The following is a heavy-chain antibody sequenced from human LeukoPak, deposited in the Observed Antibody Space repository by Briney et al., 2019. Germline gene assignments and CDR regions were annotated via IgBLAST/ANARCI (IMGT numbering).Heavy chain of an antibody. V-gene: IGHV3-23*01. CDR1: GFTFSSYA. J-gene: IGHJ4*02. CDR2: IGGSGAGT. D-gene: IGHD5-18*01. CDR3: AKNGGDSYGTGHFDY. Sequence: GGSLRLSCAASGFTFSSYAMTWVRQAPGKGLEWVSAIGGSGAGTYYADSVKGRFTISRDNSKSPLYLQMNSLRVEDTAVYYCAKNGGDSYGTGHFDYWGQGTLVTVSS.